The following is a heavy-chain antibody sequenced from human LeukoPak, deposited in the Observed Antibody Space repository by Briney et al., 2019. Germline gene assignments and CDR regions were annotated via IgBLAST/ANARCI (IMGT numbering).Heavy chain of an antibody. CDR3: AKDLLAVAGPLDY. CDR2: ISTSGSTI. V-gene: IGHV3-48*03. CDR1: GFTFSTYE. Sequence: PGGSLRLSCAASGFTFSTYEMNWVRQAPGKGLEWVSYISTSGSTIYYADSVRGRFTISRDNAKNSLYLQMNSLRAEDMALYYCAKDLLAVAGPLDYWGQGTLVTVSS. D-gene: IGHD6-19*01. J-gene: IGHJ4*02.